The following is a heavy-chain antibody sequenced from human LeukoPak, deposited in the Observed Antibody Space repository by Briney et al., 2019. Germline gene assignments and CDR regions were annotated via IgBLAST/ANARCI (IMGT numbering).Heavy chain of an antibody. CDR1: GYSFTTYW. D-gene: IGHD5-18*01. J-gene: IGHJ4*02. V-gene: IGHV5-51*01. Sequence: GESLKISCKGSGYSFTTYWIGWVRQMPGKGLEWMGIIYPGDSDTRYSPSFQGQVTISADKSISTAYLQWSSLKASDTAMYYCARLGLGYGHWGYFDYWGQGTLVTVSS. CDR2: IYPGDSDT. CDR3: ARLGLGYGHWGYFDY.